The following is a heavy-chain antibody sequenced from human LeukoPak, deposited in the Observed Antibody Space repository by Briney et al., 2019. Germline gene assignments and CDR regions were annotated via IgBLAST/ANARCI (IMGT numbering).Heavy chain of an antibody. J-gene: IGHJ3*02. D-gene: IGHD1-14*01. V-gene: IGHV1-8*03. CDR1: GYTFTSLD. Sequence: ASVKVSCKASGYTFTSLDISWVRQANGQGLEGFGWMNPKNGNTGYAQKFRGRVTITRDTSESIAYMELSGLRSDDTAVYYCARVHPGYKSAFLRAFDMWGQGTMVIVSS. CDR2: MNPKNGNT. CDR3: ARVHPGYKSAFLRAFDM.